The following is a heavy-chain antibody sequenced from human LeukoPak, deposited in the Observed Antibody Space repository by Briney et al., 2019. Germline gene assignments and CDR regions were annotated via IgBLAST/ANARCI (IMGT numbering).Heavy chain of an antibody. CDR3: AKDPGNYDYVWGSFRYGAYYYDY. D-gene: IGHD3-16*02. V-gene: IGHV3-30*02. CDR2: TQFDGTDN. J-gene: IGHJ4*02. Sequence: GGSLRLSCVASGFTFSAYGMHWVRQAPGKGLEWVAFTQFDGTDNYYADSVKGRFTISRDSSKSTLYLQMNSLRAEDTAVYYCAKDPGNYDYVWGSFRYGAYYYDYWGQGTLVTVSS. CDR1: GFTFSAYG.